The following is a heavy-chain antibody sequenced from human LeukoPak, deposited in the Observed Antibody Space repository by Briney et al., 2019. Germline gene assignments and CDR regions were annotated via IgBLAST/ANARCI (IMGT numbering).Heavy chain of an antibody. CDR2: IFYTGST. CDR1: GGPIGSYY. CDR3: ARAGFFYDASGYNDAFAI. D-gene: IGHD3-22*01. J-gene: IGHJ3*02. Sequence: PSETLSLMCTVSGGPIGSYYQSWIRQPPGKGLEWIGYIFYTGSTNYNSSLKSRVTISIDKSKNQFSLKLSSVTAADTAVYHCARAGFFYDASGYNDAFAIWGPGTIVTVSS. V-gene: IGHV4-59*01.